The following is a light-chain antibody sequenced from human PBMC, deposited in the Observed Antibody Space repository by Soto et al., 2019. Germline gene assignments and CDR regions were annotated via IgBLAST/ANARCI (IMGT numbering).Light chain of an antibody. Sequence: IVLTPFPGTLSLSPGEGATLSCVSSQSVASNYLAWYQQRPGQAPRVLIFGASSRATGIPDKFSGSGSGTDFTLTISRLDPDDFAVYYCQYYGCSFWTFCQVAKVDIK. J-gene: IGKJ1*01. CDR2: GAS. CDR1: QSVASNY. V-gene: IGKV3-20*01. CDR3: QYYGCSFWT.